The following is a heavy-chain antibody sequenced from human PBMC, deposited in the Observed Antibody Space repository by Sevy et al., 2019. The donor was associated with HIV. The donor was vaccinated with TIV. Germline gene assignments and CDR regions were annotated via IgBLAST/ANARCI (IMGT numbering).Heavy chain of an antibody. CDR3: ARVNSFDGDYVGGDY. V-gene: IGHV3-30-3*01. Sequence: GGSLRLSCAASGFTFSMYAIKWVRQAPGKGLEWVALISYDGGNKYHADTVKGGFTISRDTSKNTLYLQMNSLGAEDTAVYYCARVNSFDGDYVGGDYWGQGTLVTVSS. D-gene: IGHD4-17*01. CDR1: GFTFSMYA. CDR2: ISYDGGNK. J-gene: IGHJ4*02.